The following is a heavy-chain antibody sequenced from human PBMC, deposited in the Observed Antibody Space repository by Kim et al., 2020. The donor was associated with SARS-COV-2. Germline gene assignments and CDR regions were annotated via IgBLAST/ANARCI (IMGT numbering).Heavy chain of an antibody. D-gene: IGHD6-13*01. V-gene: IGHV2-70*01. CDR3: ARMRAGIAAADY. Sequence: STSVKTRLTISKDTSKNQVVLTMTNMDPVDTATYYCARMRAGIAAADYWGQGTLVTVSS. J-gene: IGHJ4*02.